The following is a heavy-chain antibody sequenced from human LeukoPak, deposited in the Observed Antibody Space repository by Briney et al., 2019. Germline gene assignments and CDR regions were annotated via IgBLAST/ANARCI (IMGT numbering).Heavy chain of an antibody. V-gene: IGHV4-61*02. CDR3: ARDSNWNEGQHFYY. Sequence: PSQTLSLTCTVSGGSISSGSYDWSWIRQPAGKGLEWIGRIYTSGSTNYNPSLKSRVTISADTSQNPFYLKLSAVTAAATAVYYTARDSNWNEGQHFYYRGQGTLVTVSS. D-gene: IGHD1-1*01. CDR2: IYTSGST. CDR1: GGSISSGSYD. J-gene: IGHJ4*02.